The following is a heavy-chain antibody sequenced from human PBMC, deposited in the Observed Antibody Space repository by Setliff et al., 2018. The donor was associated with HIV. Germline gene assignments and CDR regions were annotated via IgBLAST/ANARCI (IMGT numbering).Heavy chain of an antibody. J-gene: IGHJ3*02. CDR2: IKADGTGK. CDR3: AKVLDIATTGRRLGVLDI. CDR1: GFTFSAHQ. V-gene: IGHV3-7*03. D-gene: IGHD6-13*01. Sequence: GGSLRLSCAASGFTFSAHQMSWVRQPPGKGLEWVANIKADGTGKYYADSVKGRFTISRDNSKNTLYLQMNSLRVEDTALYYCAKVLDIATTGRRLGVLDIWGQGTMVTVSS.